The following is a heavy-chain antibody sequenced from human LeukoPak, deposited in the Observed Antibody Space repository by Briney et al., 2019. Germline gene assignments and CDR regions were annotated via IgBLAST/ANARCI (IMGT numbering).Heavy chain of an antibody. CDR3: ARRSMVRGVIITLGY. Sequence: ASVKVSCKASGYTFTGYYMHWVRQAPGQGLEWMGWINPNSGNTGYAQKFQGRVTMTRNTSISTAYMELSSLRSEDTAVYYCARRSMVRGVIITLGYWGQGTLVTVSS. J-gene: IGHJ4*02. CDR2: INPNSGNT. V-gene: IGHV1-8*02. CDR1: GYTFTGYY. D-gene: IGHD3-10*01.